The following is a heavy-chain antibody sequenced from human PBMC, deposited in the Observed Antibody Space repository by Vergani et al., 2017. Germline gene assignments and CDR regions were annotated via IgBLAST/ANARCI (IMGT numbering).Heavy chain of an antibody. J-gene: IGHJ4*02. Sequence: QVQLVQSGAEVKKPGSSVKVSCKASGGTFSSYAISWVRQAPGQGLEWMGRIIPILGTAKYAQKFQGRVTITSDESTSTAYMELSSLRSEDTAVYYCAREDEATVHFDYWGQGTLVTVSS. D-gene: IGHD4-17*01. CDR1: GGTFSSYA. CDR2: IIPILGTA. CDR3: AREDEATVHFDY. V-gene: IGHV1-69*11.